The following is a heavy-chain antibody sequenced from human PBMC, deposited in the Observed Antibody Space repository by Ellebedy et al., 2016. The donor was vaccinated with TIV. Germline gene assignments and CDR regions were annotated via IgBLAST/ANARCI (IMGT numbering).Heavy chain of an antibody. D-gene: IGHD3-10*02. J-gene: IGHJ6*02. V-gene: IGHV3-7*03. CDR2: IKEDGSDK. CDR1: GFTFSRYW. Sequence: GESLKISCTASGFTFSRYWMNWVRQAPGMGLEWVAYIKEDGSDKHYVDSVKGRFTISRDNAKNSLYLQMNSLRAEDTALYYCVKDRKDHVHYGMDVWGQGTTVTVFS. CDR3: VKDRKDHVHYGMDV.